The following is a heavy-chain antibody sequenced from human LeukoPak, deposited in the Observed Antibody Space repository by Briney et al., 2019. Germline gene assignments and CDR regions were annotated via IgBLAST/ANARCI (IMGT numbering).Heavy chain of an antibody. CDR2: MNPNSGNT. CDR3: ASGSMIVETPDAFDI. D-gene: IGHD3-22*01. CDR1: GYTFTSYG. J-gene: IGHJ3*02. V-gene: IGHV1-8*01. Sequence: ASVKVSCKASGYTFTSYGINWVRQATGQGLEWMGWMNPNSGNTGYAQKFQGRVTMTRNTSISTAYMELSSLRSEDTAVYYCASGSMIVETPDAFDIWGQGTMVTVSS.